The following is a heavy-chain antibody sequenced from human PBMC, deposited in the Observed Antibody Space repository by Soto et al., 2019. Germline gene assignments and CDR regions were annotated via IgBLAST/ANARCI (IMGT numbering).Heavy chain of an antibody. CDR3: AKNGGYDYYDSSGIDY. D-gene: IGHD3-22*01. CDR1: GFTFSNYA. CDR2: ISGNGVST. Sequence: GGSLRLSCATSGFTFSNYALTWVRRAPGKGLEWVSAISGNGVSTYYADSVKGRFTISRDTSKNMLYLQMNSLRAEDTAVYYCAKNGGYDYYDSSGIDYWGQGTLVTVSS. V-gene: IGHV3-23*01. J-gene: IGHJ4*02.